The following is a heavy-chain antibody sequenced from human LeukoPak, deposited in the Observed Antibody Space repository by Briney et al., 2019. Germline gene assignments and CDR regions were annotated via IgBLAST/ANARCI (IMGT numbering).Heavy chain of an antibody. CDR2: ISYDGSNK. J-gene: IGHJ6*02. V-gene: IGHV3-30-3*01. D-gene: IGHD4-17*01. Sequence: PGGSLRLSCAASGFTFSSYARHWVRQAPGKGLEWVAVISYDGSNKYYADSVKGRFTISRDNSKNTLYLQMNSLRAEDTAVYYCARASPTTVTTIYGMDVWGQGTTVTVSS. CDR1: GFTFSSYA. CDR3: ARASPTTVTTIYGMDV.